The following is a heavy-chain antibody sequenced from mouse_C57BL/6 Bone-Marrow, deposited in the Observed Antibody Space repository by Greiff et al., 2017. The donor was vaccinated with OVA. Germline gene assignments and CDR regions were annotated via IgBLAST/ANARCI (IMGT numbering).Heavy chain of an antibody. J-gene: IGHJ1*03. V-gene: IGHV5-4*03. CDR3: ASPLGNYPYWYFDV. Sequence: EVMLVESGGGLVKPGGSLKLSCAASGFTFSSYAMSWVRQTPEKRLEWVATISDGGSYTYYPDNVKGRFTISRDNAKNNLYLQMSHLKSEDTAMYYGASPLGNYPYWYFDVWGTGTTVTVSS. CDR1: GFTFSSYA. CDR2: ISDGGSYT. D-gene: IGHD2-1*01.